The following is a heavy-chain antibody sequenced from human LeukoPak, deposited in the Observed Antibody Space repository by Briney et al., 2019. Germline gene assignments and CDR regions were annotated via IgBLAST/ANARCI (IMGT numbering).Heavy chain of an antibody. CDR2: ISGYNGNT. D-gene: IGHD4-23*01. V-gene: IGHV1-18*01. CDR3: ARGHYGGNSGPYNWFDP. CDR1: DYTLIDYD. J-gene: IGHJ5*02. Sequence: ASVKVSCKASDYTLIDYDISWVRQAPGQGLVWMGWISGYNGNTNYAQKLQGRVTMTTDTSSTTAYMELRSLRSDDTAVYYCARGHYGGNSGPYNWFDPWGQGTLVTVSS.